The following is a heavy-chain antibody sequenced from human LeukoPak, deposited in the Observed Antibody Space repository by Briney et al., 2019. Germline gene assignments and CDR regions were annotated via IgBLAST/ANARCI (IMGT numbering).Heavy chain of an antibody. CDR2: IYSGGNT. J-gene: IGHJ5*02. CDR3: VRDLT. Sequence: GGSLRLSCAASGFTFRNYAMTWVRQAPGKGLEWVSVIYSGGNTYYADSVKGRFTVSRDNSKNTLYLQMNSLRAEDTAVYYCVRDLTWGQGTLVTVSS. CDR1: GFTFRNYA. V-gene: IGHV3-53*01.